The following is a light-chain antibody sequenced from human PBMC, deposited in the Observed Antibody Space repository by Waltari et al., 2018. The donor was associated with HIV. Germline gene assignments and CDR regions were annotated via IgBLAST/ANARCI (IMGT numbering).Light chain of an antibody. CDR1: RSDLGAYNY. Sequence: QSALAQPASVSGSPGQSITFSCTGTRSDLGAYNYVSWYQKHPDKAPKVIIYRGKSRLSGCSDRFSGSKSGNTASLTISGLQAEDEADYYCSSYTTSNTYVFGRGTTVSVL. CDR2: RGK. CDR3: SSYTTSNTYV. V-gene: IGLV2-14*01. J-gene: IGLJ1*01.